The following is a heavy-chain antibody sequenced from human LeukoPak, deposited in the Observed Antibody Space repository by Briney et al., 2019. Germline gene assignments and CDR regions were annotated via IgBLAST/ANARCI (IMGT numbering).Heavy chain of an antibody. CDR1: GYTFTGYY. CDR3: ARDQKYYYDSSSHSAFDI. D-gene: IGHD3-22*01. J-gene: IGHJ3*02. V-gene: IGHV1-8*02. CDR2: MNPNSGNT. Sequence: EASVKVSCKASGYTFTGYYMHWVRQAPGQGLEWMGWMNPNSGNTGYAQKFQGRVTMTRNTSISTAYMELSSLRSEDTAVYYCARDQKYYYDSSSHSAFDIWGQGTMVTVSS.